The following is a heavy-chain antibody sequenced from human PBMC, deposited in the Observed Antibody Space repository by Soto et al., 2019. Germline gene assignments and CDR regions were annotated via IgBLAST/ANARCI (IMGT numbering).Heavy chain of an antibody. CDR3: ARDGELWTLDY. Sequence: QVQLVESGGGVVQPGRSLRLSCAASGFTFSSHGMHWVRQAPGKGLEWVAVISFDGSNKYYADSVKGRFTISRDNSKNTLYLQMNSLRAEDTAVYYCARDGELWTLDYWGQGTLVTVSS. CDR1: GFTFSSHG. CDR2: ISFDGSNK. D-gene: IGHD3-16*01. V-gene: IGHV3-30*03. J-gene: IGHJ4*02.